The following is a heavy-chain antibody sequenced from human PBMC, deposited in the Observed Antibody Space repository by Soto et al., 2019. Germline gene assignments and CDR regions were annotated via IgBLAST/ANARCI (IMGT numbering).Heavy chain of an antibody. V-gene: IGHV4-61*01. D-gene: IGHD3-10*01. Sequence: QVQLQESGPGLVKPSETLSLTCTVSGGSVSSGSYYWSWIRQPPGKGLEWIGYIYYSGSTNYNPSLKSRVTISVDTSKNQFSLKLSSVTAADTAVYYCARDPTDLYYYGSRYGWPYGMDVWGQGTTVTVSS. CDR2: IYYSGST. J-gene: IGHJ6*02. CDR3: ARDPTDLYYYGSRYGWPYGMDV. CDR1: GGSVSSGSYY.